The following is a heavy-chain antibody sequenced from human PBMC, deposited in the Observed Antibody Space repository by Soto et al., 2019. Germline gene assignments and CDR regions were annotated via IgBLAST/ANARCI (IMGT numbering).Heavy chain of an antibody. CDR2: IGYDGSNK. D-gene: IGHD2-8*02. CDR1: GFTFSSYG. V-gene: IGHV3-33*01. Sequence: QVQLVESGGGVVQPGRSLRLSCAASGFTFSSYGMHWVRQAPGKGLEWVAVIGYDGSNKYYADSVKGRFTISRDNFKNTLYLQMNCLRAEDTAVYYCARDSGGLLGHYYCYYIDVWGKGTTVTVSS. J-gene: IGHJ6*03. CDR3: ARDSGGLLGHYYCYYIDV.